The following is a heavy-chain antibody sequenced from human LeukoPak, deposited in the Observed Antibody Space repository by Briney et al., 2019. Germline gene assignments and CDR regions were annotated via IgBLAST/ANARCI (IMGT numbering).Heavy chain of an antibody. CDR3: ARDRPWELPFDY. D-gene: IGHD1-26*01. J-gene: IGHJ4*02. CDR2: INTVGGGT. CDR1: GFTFSSHW. Sequence: GGSLRLSCAASGFTFSSHWMHWVRQAPGKGLVWVSRINTVGGGTSYADSVKGRFTISRDNAKNTLYLQLNSLRAEDTAVYYCARDRPWELPFDYWGQGTLVTVSS. V-gene: IGHV3-74*01.